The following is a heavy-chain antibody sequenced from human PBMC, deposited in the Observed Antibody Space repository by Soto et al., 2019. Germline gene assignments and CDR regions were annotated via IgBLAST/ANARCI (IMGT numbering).Heavy chain of an antibody. CDR2: ILDDGSIK. CDR1: GFIFNNYA. V-gene: IGHV3-30*18. D-gene: IGHD2-2*01. J-gene: IGHJ4*02. CDR3: AKDWRRGEYCSSASCYAGASVGYFFDY. Sequence: GGSLRLSCAASGFIFNNYAMHWVRQAPGKGLEWVAVILDDGSIKSYADSVKGRFTISRDNSKNSLYLQMDSPRAEDTAVYYCAKDWRRGEYCSSASCYAGASVGYFFDYWGQGSLVTVSS.